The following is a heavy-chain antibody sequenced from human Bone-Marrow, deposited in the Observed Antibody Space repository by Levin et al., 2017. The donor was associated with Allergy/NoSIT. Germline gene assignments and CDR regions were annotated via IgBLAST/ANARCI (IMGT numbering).Heavy chain of an antibody. CDR2: IISSGTTM. Sequence: RTGGSLRLSCAASGFTFSSYSMNWVRQAPGKGLEWLSYIISSGTTMSYADSVKGRFTISRDSAKNSVYLQMNSLRAEDTAVYFCARDVGWAFENWGQGTLVTVAS. CDR3: ARDVGWAFEN. V-gene: IGHV3-48*01. CDR1: GFTFSSYS. D-gene: IGHD2-2*03. J-gene: IGHJ4*02.